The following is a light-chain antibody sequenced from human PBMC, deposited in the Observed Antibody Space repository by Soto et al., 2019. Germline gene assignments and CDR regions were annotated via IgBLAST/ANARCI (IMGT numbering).Light chain of an antibody. J-gene: IGLJ2*01. CDR3: QTWGSGVV. Sequence: QPVLTQSPSASASLGASVKLTCTLSSGHSSYAIAWHQQQPEKGPRYLMKLNSDGSHSKGDGIPDRFPGSSSGAERYLTISSLQSEDEADYYCQTWGSGVVFGGGTKLTVL. CDR1: SGHSSYA. V-gene: IGLV4-69*01. CDR2: LNSDGSH.